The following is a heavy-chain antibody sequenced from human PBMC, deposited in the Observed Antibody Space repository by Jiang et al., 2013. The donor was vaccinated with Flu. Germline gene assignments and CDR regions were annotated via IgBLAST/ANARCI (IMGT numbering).Heavy chain of an antibody. J-gene: IGHJ6*02. V-gene: IGHV1-8*01. CDR1: GYTFTSYD. CDR3: ARVLVRDTRKLLYRMDV. Sequence: GAEVKKPGASVKVSCKASGYTFTSYDINWVRQATGQGLEWMGWMNPNSGNTGYAQKFQGRVTMTRNTSISTAYMELSSLRSEDTAVYYCARVLVRDTRKLLYRMDVWGQGTTGHRLL. CDR2: MNPNSGNT. D-gene: IGHD3-10*01.